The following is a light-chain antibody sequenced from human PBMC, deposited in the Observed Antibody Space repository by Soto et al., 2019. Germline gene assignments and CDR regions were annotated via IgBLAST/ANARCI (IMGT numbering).Light chain of an antibody. J-gene: IGKJ4*01. CDR3: QQSNSYSSLT. CDR2: YAS. Sequence: AIQLTQSPSSLSASVGDRVTITCRASQGISSALAWYQQKPGKAPKLLIYYASSLESGVPSRFSGSGSGTDFTLTISSLQPEDFATYYCQQSNSYSSLTFGGGNKVDIK. CDR1: QGISSA. V-gene: IGKV1-13*02.